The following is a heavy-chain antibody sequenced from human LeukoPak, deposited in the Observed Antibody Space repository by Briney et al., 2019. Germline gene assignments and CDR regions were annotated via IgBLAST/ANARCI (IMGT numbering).Heavy chain of an antibody. V-gene: IGHV3-30-3*01. D-gene: IGHD3-22*01. CDR1: GFTFSSYA. CDR3: AKGNNYYDSSGHYDH. J-gene: IGHJ4*02. Sequence: GGSLRLSCAASGFTFSSYAMHWVRQAPGKGLEWVAVISYDGSNKYYADSVKGRFTISRDNSKNTLFLQMNSLRAEDTATYYCAKGNNYYDSSGHYDHWGQGALVTVSS. CDR2: ISYDGSNK.